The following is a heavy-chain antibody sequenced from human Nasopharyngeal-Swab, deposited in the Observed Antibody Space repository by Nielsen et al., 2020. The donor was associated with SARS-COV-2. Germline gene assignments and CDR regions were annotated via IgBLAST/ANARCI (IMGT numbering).Heavy chain of an antibody. D-gene: IGHD7-27*01. Sequence: ASVKVSCKASGYTFTSYGISWVRQAPGQGLEWMGWISAYNGNTNYAQKLQGRVTMTTDTSTSTAYMELRSLRSDDTAVYYCARRDNWGSGGYYFDYWGQGTLVTVSS. CDR2: ISAYNGNT. J-gene: IGHJ4*02. V-gene: IGHV1-18*01. CDR3: ARRDNWGSGGYYFDY. CDR1: GYTFTSYG.